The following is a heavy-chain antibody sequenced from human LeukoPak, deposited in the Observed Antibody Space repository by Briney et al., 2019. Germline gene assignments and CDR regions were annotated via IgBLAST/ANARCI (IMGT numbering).Heavy chain of an antibody. J-gene: IGHJ3*02. D-gene: IGHD4-17*01. Sequence: SKTLSITCAVPGSSISSGGYSRSWIRQPPGKALEWIGYIYHSGSTYYNPSLKSRVTISVDRSKNQFSLKLSSVTAADTAVYYCARGVDYAGPPRGDAFDIWGQGTMVTVSS. CDR2: IYHSGST. CDR3: ARGVDYAGPPRGDAFDI. V-gene: IGHV4-30-2*01. CDR1: GSSISSGGYS.